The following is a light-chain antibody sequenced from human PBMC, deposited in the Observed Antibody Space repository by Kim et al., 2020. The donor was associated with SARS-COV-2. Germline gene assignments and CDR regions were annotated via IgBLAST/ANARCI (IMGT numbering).Light chain of an antibody. Sequence: DIQLTQSPSTLSASVGDRVTITCRASQSLSAWLAWYQQKAGKAPKLLIFDASKLESGVPGRFSGGGSGTEFSLTISSLQPDDSATYFCQQYHTLSQTFGRGTKVEIK. CDR1: QSLSAW. CDR3: QQYHTLSQT. J-gene: IGKJ1*01. CDR2: DAS. V-gene: IGKV1-5*01.